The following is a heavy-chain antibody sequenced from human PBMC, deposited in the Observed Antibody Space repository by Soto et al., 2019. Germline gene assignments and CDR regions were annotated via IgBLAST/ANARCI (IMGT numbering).Heavy chain of an antibody. CDR1: GFAFSGFT. CDR3: AREYYGGSSDY. V-gene: IGHV3-21*02. J-gene: IGHJ4*02. Sequence: EVQLVESGGGLVKPGGSLRLSCAASGFAFSGFTMNWVRQAPGKGLEWVSSIRSSSDSIFYADSLKGRFTISRDNAKNSLYRQMNSLTVEDTAVYYCAREYYGGSSDYWGQGTLVTVSS. D-gene: IGHD4-17*01. CDR2: IRSSSDSI.